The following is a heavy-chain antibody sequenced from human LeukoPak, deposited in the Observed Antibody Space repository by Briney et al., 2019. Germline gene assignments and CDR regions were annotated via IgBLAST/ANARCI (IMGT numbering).Heavy chain of an antibody. CDR3: AKSTTSGDYVWGSYRSLDY. Sequence: GGSLRLSCAASGFTFSSYAMSWVRQAPGKGLEWVSAISGSGGSTYYADSVKGRFTISRDNSKNTLYLQVNSLRAEDTAVYYCAKSTTSGDYVWGSYRSLDYWGQGTLVTVSS. V-gene: IGHV3-23*01. CDR2: ISGSGGST. CDR1: GFTFSSYA. D-gene: IGHD3-16*02. J-gene: IGHJ4*02.